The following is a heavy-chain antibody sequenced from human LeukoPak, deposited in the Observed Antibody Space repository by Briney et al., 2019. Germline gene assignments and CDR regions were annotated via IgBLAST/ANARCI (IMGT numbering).Heavy chain of an antibody. CDR2: ISGSGGST. D-gene: IGHD6-19*01. CDR3: AKDLKGSGWYGGY. V-gene: IGHV3-23*01. J-gene: IGHJ4*02. CDR1: GFTFSDYY. Sequence: GGSLRLSCAASGFTFSDYYMSWVRHAPGKGLEWVSAISGSGGSTYYADSVKGRFTISRDNSKNTLYLQMNSLRAEDTAVYYCAKDLKGSGWYGGYWGQGTLVTVSS.